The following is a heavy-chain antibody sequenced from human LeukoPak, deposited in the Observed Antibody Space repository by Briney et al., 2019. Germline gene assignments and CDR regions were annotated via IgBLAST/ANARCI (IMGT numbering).Heavy chain of an antibody. CDR3: ARADRTSLAGDSYCFDF. CDR2: ISAYNGNT. V-gene: IGHV1-18*01. D-gene: IGHD2-21*02. Sequence: GASVTVSCKASGYTFTSYAMSWVRQAPGQGLEWMGSISAYNGNTNYAHNLQGRVTITTDTSTSTAYMELRSLRSDDTAVYYCARADRTSLAGDSYCFDFWGQGTLVTVSS. J-gene: IGHJ4*02. CDR1: GYTFTSYA.